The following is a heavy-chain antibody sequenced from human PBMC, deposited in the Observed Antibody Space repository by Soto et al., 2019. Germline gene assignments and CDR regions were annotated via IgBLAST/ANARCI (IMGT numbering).Heavy chain of an antibody. CDR2: IIPIFGTA. D-gene: IGHD4-17*01. CDR3: ERALGIRDYGEDLANYY. CDR1: GGTFSSYA. V-gene: IGHV1-69*01. J-gene: IGHJ4*02. Sequence: QVQLVQSGAEVKKPGSSVKVSCKASGGTFSSYAISWVRQAPGQGLEWMGGIIPIFGTANYAQKVQGRVTITADEHTSTAYTELRRVSSEDTAVYFCERALGIRDYGEDLANYYWGPGTLVTVSS.